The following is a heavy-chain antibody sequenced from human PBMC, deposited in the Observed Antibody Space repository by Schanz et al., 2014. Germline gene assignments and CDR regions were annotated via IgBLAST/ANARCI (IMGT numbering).Heavy chain of an antibody. CDR1: GFTFSDYY. D-gene: IGHD6-19*01. V-gene: IGHV3-11*01. CDR3: ARDLISSGWYG. J-gene: IGHJ4*02. CDR2: ISNSGTTI. Sequence: VQLLESGGALVRPGGSLRLSCAASGFTFSDYYMSWIRQAPGKGLEWVSYISNSGTTIYYADSVKGRFTISRDNAKNSLYLQMNSLRVEDTAVYYCARDLISSGWYGWGQGTLVTVSS.